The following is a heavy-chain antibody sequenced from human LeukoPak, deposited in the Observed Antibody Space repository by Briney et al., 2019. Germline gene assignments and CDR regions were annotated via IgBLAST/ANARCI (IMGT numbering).Heavy chain of an antibody. V-gene: IGHV3-48*03. CDR2: INRGGGIA. Sequence: PGGSLRLSCAASGFIFSNYEMNWVRRAPGKGLEWVSYINRGGGIAYYVDSVRGRFTISRDDTKNALYLQMNSLRAEDTAVYYCAALWFDPWGQGTLVTVPS. J-gene: IGHJ5*02. CDR1: GFIFSNYE. CDR3: AALWFDP.